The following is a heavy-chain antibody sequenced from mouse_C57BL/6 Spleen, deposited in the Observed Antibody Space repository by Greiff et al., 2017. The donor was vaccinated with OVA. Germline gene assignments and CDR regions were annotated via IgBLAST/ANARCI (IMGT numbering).Heavy chain of an antibody. CDR2: IYPGDGDT. D-gene: IGHD2-4*01. V-gene: IGHV1-82*01. J-gene: IGHJ3*01. CDR1: GYAFSGSW. CDR3: ARGYYDYDSAWFAY. Sequence: QVQLQQSGPELVKPGASVKISCKASGYAFSGSWMNWVKQRPGKGLEWIGRIYPGDGDTNYNGKFKGKATLTADKSSSTAYMQLSSLTSEDSAVYFCARGYYDYDSAWFAYWGQGTLVTVSA.